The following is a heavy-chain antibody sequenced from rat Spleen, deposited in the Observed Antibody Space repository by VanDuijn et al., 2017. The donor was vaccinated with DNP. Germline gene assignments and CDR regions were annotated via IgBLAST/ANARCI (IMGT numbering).Heavy chain of an antibody. Sequence: EVKLVESGGGPVQPGRSLKLSCAASGFTFSAYYMAWVRQAPAKGLEWVAYIGSPAYAPYYTDSVKGRFAISRDNAKSTLYLQMNSLRSEDMATYYCVRWNSGHFDYWGQGVMVTVSS. CDR2: IGSPAYAP. CDR3: VRWNSGHFDY. V-gene: IGHV5-22*01. CDR1: GFTFSAYY. J-gene: IGHJ2*01. D-gene: IGHD4-3*01.